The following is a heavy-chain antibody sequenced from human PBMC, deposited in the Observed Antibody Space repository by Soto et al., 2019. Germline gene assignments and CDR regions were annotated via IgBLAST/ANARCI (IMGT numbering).Heavy chain of an antibody. CDR1: GDSVFSNTAA. CDR3: ARGVAGSGFDL. D-gene: IGHD6-19*01. CDR2: TYYRSNWRH. J-gene: IGHJ4*02. Sequence: SQTLSLTCTSPGDSVFSNTAACNWIRSSPSRGLEWLGRTYYRSNWRHDYAVSVKSRITVNPDTSKNHFSLQLNSVTPDDTAVYYCARGVAGSGFDLWGQGTLVTVSS. V-gene: IGHV6-1*01.